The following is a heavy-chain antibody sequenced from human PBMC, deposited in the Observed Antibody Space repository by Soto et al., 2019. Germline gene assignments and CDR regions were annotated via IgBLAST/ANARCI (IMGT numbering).Heavy chain of an antibody. CDR3: ARHHYS. CDR2: IYYSGST. CDR1: GGSISSYY. Sequence: QVQLQESGPGLVKPSETLSLTCTVSGGSISSYYWSWIRQPPGKGLEWIGYIYYSGSTNYNPSLTSQGTSSVDTCKNQFSPTLSYVTAADTAVYYCARHHYSWGQGTLVTVSS. V-gene: IGHV4-59*08. J-gene: IGHJ4*02.